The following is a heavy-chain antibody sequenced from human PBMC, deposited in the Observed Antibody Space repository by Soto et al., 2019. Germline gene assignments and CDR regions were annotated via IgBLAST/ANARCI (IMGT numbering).Heavy chain of an antibody. J-gene: IGHJ3*01. CDR1: GFTFSGYW. D-gene: IGHD1-26*01. Sequence: GSLRLSCAASGFTFSGYWMHWDRQVPGKGLVWVSRINSDGSSRSYADSVKGRFTISRDNAKNTLHLQMNSLRAEDTAVYYCARVGLGAFDAFDVWGQGXLVTVSS. CDR3: ARVGLGAFDAFDV. CDR2: INSDGSSR. V-gene: IGHV3-74*01.